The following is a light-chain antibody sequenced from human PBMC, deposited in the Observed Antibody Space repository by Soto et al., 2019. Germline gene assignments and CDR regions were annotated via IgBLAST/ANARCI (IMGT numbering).Light chain of an antibody. CDR3: QQYDTVFFT. CDR2: DGS. V-gene: IGKV1-33*01. Sequence: DVQMNQSPSSLYASVGDRITITCQASQDIGKFLNWYQQKPGKAPKILIYDGSNLETGVPRRFNGGGSATHFTFTSSSLQPVVIGTYYCQQYDTVFFTFGPRTKLHLK. CDR1: QDIGKF. J-gene: IGKJ3*01.